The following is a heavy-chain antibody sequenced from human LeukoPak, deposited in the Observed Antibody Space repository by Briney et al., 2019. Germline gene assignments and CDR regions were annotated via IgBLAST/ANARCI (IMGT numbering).Heavy chain of an antibody. J-gene: IGHJ6*03. V-gene: IGHV3-20*01. D-gene: IGHD5-12*01. CDR1: GFTLDDYG. Sequence: GGSLRLSCAASGFTLDDYGMSWVRQAPGKGLEWVSGINWNGGSTGYADSVKGRFTISRDNAKNSLYLQMNSLRAEDTALYHCARDGVATKTYYYYYYMDVWGKGTTVAVSS. CDR2: INWNGGST. CDR3: ARDGVATKTYYYYYYMDV.